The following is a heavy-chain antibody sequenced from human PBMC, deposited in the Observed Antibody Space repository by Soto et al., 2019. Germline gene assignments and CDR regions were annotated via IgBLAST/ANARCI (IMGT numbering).Heavy chain of an antibody. V-gene: IGHV5-51*01. CDR2: IYPGDSDT. CDR1: GYRFAGYW. CDR3: ARLRSSGCYDY. J-gene: IGHJ4*02. D-gene: IGHD6-19*01. Sequence: PGESLKISCKGSGYRFAGYWVSWVRQMPGRGLELMGIIYPGDSDTKYSPSFQGQVTISADKSISTAYLQWSSLKASDTAMFYCARLRSSGCYDYWGQGSVGTVSS.